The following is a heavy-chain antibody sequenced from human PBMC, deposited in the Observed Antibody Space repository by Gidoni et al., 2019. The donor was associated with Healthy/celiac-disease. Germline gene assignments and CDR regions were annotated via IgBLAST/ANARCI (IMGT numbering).Heavy chain of an antibody. CDR1: GFTFSSYA. CDR2: ISGSGGST. Sequence: EVQLLESGGGLVQPGGSLRLPCAAPGFTFSSYAMSWVRQAPGKGLEWVSAISGSGGSTYYADSVKGRFTISRDNSKNTLYLQMNSLRAEDTAVYYCAKGVKWELRGPFDYWGQGTLVTVSS. V-gene: IGHV3-23*01. J-gene: IGHJ4*02. CDR3: AKGVKWELRGPFDY. D-gene: IGHD1-26*01.